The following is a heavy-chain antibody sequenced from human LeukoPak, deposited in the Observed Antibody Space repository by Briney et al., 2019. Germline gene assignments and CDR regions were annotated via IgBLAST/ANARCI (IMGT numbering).Heavy chain of an antibody. V-gene: IGHV1-69*05. Sequence: SVKVSCKASGGTFSSYAISWVRQAPGQGLEWMGGIIPIFGTANYAQKFQGRVTITTDESTSTAYMELSSLRSEDTAVYYCARDGSGGSCYEYWGQGTLVTVSS. J-gene: IGHJ4*02. CDR1: GGTFSSYA. D-gene: IGHD2-15*01. CDR2: IIPIFGTA. CDR3: ARDGSGGSCYEY.